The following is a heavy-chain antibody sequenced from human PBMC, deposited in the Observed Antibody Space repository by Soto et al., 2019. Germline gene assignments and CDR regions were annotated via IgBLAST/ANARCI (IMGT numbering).Heavy chain of an antibody. J-gene: IGHJ3*02. CDR3: ARGYYDSSGYYSMAGAFDI. V-gene: IGHV3-53*01. CDR2: IYSGGST. D-gene: IGHD3-22*01. CDR1: GFTVSSNY. Sequence: EVQLVESGGGLIQPGGSLRLSCAASGFTVSSNYMSWVRQAPGKGLEWVSVIYSGGSTYYADSVKGRFTISRDNSKNTLYLQMNSLRTEDTAVYYCARGYYDSSGYYSMAGAFDIWGQGTMVTVSS.